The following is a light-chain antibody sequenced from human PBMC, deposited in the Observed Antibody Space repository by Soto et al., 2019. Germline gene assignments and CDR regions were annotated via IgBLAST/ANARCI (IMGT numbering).Light chain of an antibody. CDR1: QSLLHSDGKTY. J-gene: IGKJ5*01. V-gene: IGKV3-11*01. CDR3: QQRSNWPPIT. CDR2: DTS. Sequence: DIVMTQPPLSLSVTPGQPASISCKSSQSLLHSDGKTYLAWYQKKPGQAPRLLIYDTSNRVTGVPARFSGSGSGTDFTLSISSLEPEDFAVYYCQQRSNWPPITFGQGTRLEN.